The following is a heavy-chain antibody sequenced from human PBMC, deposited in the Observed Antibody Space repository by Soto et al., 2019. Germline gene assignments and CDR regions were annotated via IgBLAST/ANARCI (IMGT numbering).Heavy chain of an antibody. CDR3: ARDRGSGFHGQDACGMDV. V-gene: IGHV3-7*05. J-gene: IGHJ6*02. CDR1: GYTFNDYW. CDR2: IKGDESEK. Sequence: EVHLVESGGGLVQPGGSLRLSCAASGYTFNDYWMAWVRQTPGKGLEWVANIKGDESEKYYEDSVRGRFTITRDNAKNSLYLQMNSLRVEDTAVYYCARDRGSGFHGQDACGMDVWGQGTTVTVSS. D-gene: IGHD6-19*01.